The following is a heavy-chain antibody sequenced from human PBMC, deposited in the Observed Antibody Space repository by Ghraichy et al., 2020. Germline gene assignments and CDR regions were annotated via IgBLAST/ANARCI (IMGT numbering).Heavy chain of an antibody. J-gene: IGHJ3*02. CDR1: GFTFSNYE. CDR2: ISIIASTI. V-gene: IGHV3-48*03. Sequence: GGSLRLSCAASGFTFSNYEMNWVRQAPGKGLEWISYISIIASTIYYADSVKGRFTISRDNAKNSRSLQMNNLRAEDTAVYYCARGTTMVRYTFDIWGQGTVVTVSS. CDR3: ARGTTMVRYTFDI. D-gene: IGHD3-10*01.